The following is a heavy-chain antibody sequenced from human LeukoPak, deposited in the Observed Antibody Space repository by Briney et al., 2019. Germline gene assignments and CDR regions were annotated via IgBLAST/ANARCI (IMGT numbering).Heavy chain of an antibody. V-gene: IGHV4-34*01. CDR2: IDHSGRT. CDR1: GGSFRGYY. Sequence: SETLSLTCAVFGGSFRGYYWSWIRQSPGKGLEWIGEIDHSGRTNSNASLKSRVIIAIDMSKNQFSLRLTSVTAADTAVYYCARKSILTAGRKPYDYWDQGAQVTVSP. D-gene: IGHD6-13*01. CDR3: ARKSILTAGRKPYDY. J-gene: IGHJ4*02.